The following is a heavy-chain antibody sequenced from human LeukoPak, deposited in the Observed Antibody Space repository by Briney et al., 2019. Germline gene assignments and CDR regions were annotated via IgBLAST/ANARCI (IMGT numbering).Heavy chain of an antibody. J-gene: IGHJ4*02. CDR1: GFPVSSNS. CDR2: IGRTTSTI. CDR3: ARAVPSRQAIDY. V-gene: IGHV3-48*01. Sequence: GGSLRLSCAASGFPVSSNSMNWVRQAPGKGLEWISYIGRTTSTIYYADSVEGRFTISRDNAKNSLFLQMNSLIPEDTAVYYCARAVPSRQAIDYWGQGTLVTVSS.